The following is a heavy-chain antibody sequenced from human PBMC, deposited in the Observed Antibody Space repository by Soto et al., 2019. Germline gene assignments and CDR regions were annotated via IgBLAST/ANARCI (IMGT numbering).Heavy chain of an antibody. CDR1: GFTFSSYA. Sequence: GGSLRLSCAASGFTFSSYAMHWVRQAPGKGLEWVAVISYDGSNKYYADSVKGRFTISRDNSKNTLYLQMNSLRAEDTAVYYCARETIQLQLWPTLLYYWGQGTLVTVSS. J-gene: IGHJ4*02. V-gene: IGHV3-30-3*01. CDR3: ARETIQLQLWPTLLYY. D-gene: IGHD5-18*01. CDR2: ISYDGSNK.